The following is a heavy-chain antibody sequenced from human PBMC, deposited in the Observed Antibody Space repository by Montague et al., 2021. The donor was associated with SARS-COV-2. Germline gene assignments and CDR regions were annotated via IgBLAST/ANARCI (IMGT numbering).Heavy chain of an antibody. CDR1: NGSINGYY. CDR2: VYYRGST. V-gene: IGHV4-59*01. CDR3: AREGLHNWFDP. Sequence: SETLSLTCTVSNGSINGYYWSWVRQPPGKRLEWIGYVYYRGSTNYNPSLESRVTMSIDTSKNQFSLKPRSVTAADTAVYFCAREGLHNWFDPWGQGTLVIVSS. J-gene: IGHJ5*02.